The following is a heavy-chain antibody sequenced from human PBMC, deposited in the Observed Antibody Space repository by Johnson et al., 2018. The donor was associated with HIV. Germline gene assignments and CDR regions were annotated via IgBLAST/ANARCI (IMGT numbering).Heavy chain of an antibody. CDR3: ARAIAAAGSSLEDDA. Sequence: EMQLVESGGVVVQPGGSLRLSCAASGFTFDDYAMHWVRQAPGKGLEWVSGINWNGNTIGYADSVKGRFTISRDNTENALYLQMNSLRAEDTALYYCARAIAAAGSSLEDDAWGQGTMVTVSS. V-gene: IGHV3-20*04. CDR1: GFTFDDYA. J-gene: IGHJ3*01. D-gene: IGHD6-13*01. CDR2: INWNGNTI.